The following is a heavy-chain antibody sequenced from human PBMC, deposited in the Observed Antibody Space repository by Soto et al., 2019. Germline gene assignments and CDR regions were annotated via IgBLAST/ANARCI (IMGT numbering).Heavy chain of an antibody. Sequence: EVKLLESGGALVHPGGSLRLSCTASGFDFSCSELNWFRQSPGKGLEWVAYITGSGGVMFHADSVKGRFSISRDNAQNSLFLEMSDLTAADTGVYYCAKVAPFILGSPVWGQGTLVTVSS. CDR1: GFDFSCSE. D-gene: IGHD2-21*01. J-gene: IGHJ4*02. CDR2: ITGSGGVM. CDR3: AKVAPFILGSPV. V-gene: IGHV3-48*03.